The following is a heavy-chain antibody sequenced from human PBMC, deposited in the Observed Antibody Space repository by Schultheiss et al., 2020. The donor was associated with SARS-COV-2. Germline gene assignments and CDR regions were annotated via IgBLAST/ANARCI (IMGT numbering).Heavy chain of an antibody. CDR3: TRCNGFGADY. V-gene: IGHV3-13*04. D-gene: IGHD3-10*01. Sequence: GGSLRLSCAASGFTFSSYDMHWVRQATGKGLEWVSAIGTAGDTYYQGSVKGRFTISRHNSKNTLYLQMNSLKTEDTAVYYYTRCNGFGADYWGQGTLVTVSS. J-gene: IGHJ4*02. CDR1: GFTFSSYD. CDR2: IGTAGDT.